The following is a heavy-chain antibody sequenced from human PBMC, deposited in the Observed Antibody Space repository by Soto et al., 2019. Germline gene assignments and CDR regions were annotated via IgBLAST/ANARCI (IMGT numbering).Heavy chain of an antibody. J-gene: IGHJ6*02. CDR1: GGTFSSYA. CDR3: AIGYCISTSCPDYYGMDV. CDR2: IIPIFGTA. V-gene: IGHV1-69*12. D-gene: IGHD2-2*01. Sequence: QVQLVQSGAEVKKPGSSVKVSCKASGGTFSSYAISWVRQAPGQGLEWMGGIIPIFGTANYAHKFQGRVTITADESTSTAYMELSSLRSEDTAVYYCAIGYCISTSCPDYYGMDVWGQGTTVTVSS.